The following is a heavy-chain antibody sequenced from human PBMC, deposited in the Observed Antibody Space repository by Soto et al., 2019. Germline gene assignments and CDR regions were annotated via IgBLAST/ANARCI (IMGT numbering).Heavy chain of an antibody. D-gene: IGHD3-16*01. J-gene: IGHJ6*02. CDR1: GFDVSTNH. CDR3: VRNYGAV. Sequence: EVQLVETGGGLVQPGGSLRLSCAVSGFDVSTNHMTWVRQAPGKGLEWVSIIYSGGATDYAASVKGRLTISRDNSENTLHLQMNSLRGEDTAKYYCVRNYGAVWGQGTTAIVSS. CDR2: IYSGGAT. V-gene: IGHV3-66*01.